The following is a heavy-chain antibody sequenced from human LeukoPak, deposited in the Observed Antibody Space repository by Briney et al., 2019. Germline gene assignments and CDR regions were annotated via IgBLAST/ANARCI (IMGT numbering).Heavy chain of an antibody. D-gene: IGHD3-3*01. V-gene: IGHV4-30-2*04. CDR2: YYSGST. CDR3: ARDVYDFWSGSLGY. Sequence: YYSGSTYYNVPLQSRVTISVDTSKNQFSLKLSSVTAADTAVYYCARDVYDFWSGSLGYWGQGTLVTVSS. J-gene: IGHJ4*02.